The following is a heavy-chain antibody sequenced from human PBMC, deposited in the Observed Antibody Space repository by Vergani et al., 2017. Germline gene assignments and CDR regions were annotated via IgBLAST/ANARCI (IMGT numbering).Heavy chain of an antibody. CDR2: INPSGGST. CDR3: ARDSSIAARRGAFDI. J-gene: IGHJ3*02. CDR1: GYTFTSYY. D-gene: IGHD6-6*01. V-gene: IGHV1-46*01. Sequence: QVQLVQSGAEVKKPGASVKVSCKASGYTFTSYYMHWVRQAPGQGLEWMGIINPSGGSTSYAQKFQGRVTMTRDTSTSTVYMELSSLRAEDTAVYYCARDSSIAARRGAFDIWGQGTMVTVSS.